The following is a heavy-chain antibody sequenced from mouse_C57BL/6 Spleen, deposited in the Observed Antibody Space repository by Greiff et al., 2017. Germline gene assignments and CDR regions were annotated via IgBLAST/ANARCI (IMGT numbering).Heavy chain of an antibody. CDR2: IWSGGST. Sequence: VQVVESGPGLVQPSQSLSITCTVSGFSLTSYGVHWVRQSPGKGLEWLGVIWSGGSTDYNAAFISRLSISKDNSKSQVFFKMNSLQADDTAIYYCARNRGSSPSYAMDYWGQGTSVTVSS. V-gene: IGHV2-2*01. D-gene: IGHD1-1*01. J-gene: IGHJ4*01. CDR1: GFSLTSYG. CDR3: ARNRGSSPSYAMDY.